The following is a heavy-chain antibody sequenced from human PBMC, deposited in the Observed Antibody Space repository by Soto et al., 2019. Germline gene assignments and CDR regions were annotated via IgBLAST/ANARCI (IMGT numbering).Heavy chain of an antibody. CDR3: ARPHKGDYAFDI. J-gene: IGHJ3*02. D-gene: IGHD2-21*02. CDR1: GGSISNGAYY. V-gene: IGHV4-61*08. Sequence: SETLSLTCTVSGGSISNGAYYWTWIRQPPGKGLEWIGYIYNSGNTIYNPSLKSRVTISVDTSKNQFSLNLSSVTAADTAVYYCARPHKGDYAFDIWGQGTMVTVSS. CDR2: IYNSGNT.